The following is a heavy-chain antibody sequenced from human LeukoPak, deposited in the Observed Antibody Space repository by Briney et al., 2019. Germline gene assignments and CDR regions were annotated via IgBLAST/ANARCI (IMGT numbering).Heavy chain of an antibody. CDR3: ARDHGGKVDRYFDL. Sequence: ASVKVSCKASGYPFASYGIRWVRQAPGQGLEWMGWISAYKGNTNYAQKFQGRVTMTTDTSTSTAYMELRSLRSDDTAVYYCARDHGGKVDRYFDLWGRGTLVTVSP. V-gene: IGHV1-18*01. CDR1: GYPFASYG. CDR2: ISAYKGNT. J-gene: IGHJ2*01. D-gene: IGHD4-23*01.